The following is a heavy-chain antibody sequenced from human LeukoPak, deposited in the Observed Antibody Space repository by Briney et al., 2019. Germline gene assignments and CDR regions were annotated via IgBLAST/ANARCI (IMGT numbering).Heavy chain of an antibody. CDR3: ARVYCSGGSCYSGMDY. J-gene: IGHJ4*02. V-gene: IGHV3-33*01. Sequence: GGSLRLSCAASGFTFSSYGMHWVRQAPGKGLEWVAVIWYDGSNKYYADSVKGRFTISRDNPKNTLYLQMNSLRAEDTAVYYCARVYCSGGSCYSGMDYWGQGTLVTVSS. D-gene: IGHD2-15*01. CDR1: GFTFSSYG. CDR2: IWYDGSNK.